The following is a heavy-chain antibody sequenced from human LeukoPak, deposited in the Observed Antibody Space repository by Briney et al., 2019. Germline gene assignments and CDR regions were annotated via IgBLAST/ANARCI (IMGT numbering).Heavy chain of an antibody. Sequence: SVKVSCKASGGTFSSYAISWVRQAPGQGLEWMGGIIPIFGTANYAQKFQGRVTITADESTSTAYMELSSLRSEDTAVYYCARAGDGYPRGAFDIWGQGTMVTVSS. CDR1: GGTFSSYA. J-gene: IGHJ3*02. V-gene: IGHV1-69*13. D-gene: IGHD5-24*01. CDR2: IIPIFGTA. CDR3: ARAGDGYPRGAFDI.